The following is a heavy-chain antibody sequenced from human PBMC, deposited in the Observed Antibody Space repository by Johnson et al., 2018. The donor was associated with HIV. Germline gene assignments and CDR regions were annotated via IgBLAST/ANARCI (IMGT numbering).Heavy chain of an antibody. V-gene: IGHV3-66*04. D-gene: IGHD6-13*01. CDR3: AKHSSSWYDDAFDI. CDR1: GFSVSNNY. CDR2: LYSGGNT. J-gene: IGHJ3*02. Sequence: VQLVESGGGVVQPGRSLRLSCGASGFSVSNNYMNWVRQAPGKGLEWVSVLYSGGNTYYADSVRGRFTISRDNSKNTLFLQMNSLRAEDTAVYYCAKHSSSWYDDAFDIWGQGTMVTVSS.